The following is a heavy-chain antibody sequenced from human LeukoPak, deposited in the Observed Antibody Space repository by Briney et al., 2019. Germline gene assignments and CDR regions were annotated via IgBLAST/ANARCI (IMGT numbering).Heavy chain of an antibody. CDR2: INIDGSST. V-gene: IGHV3-74*01. CDR1: GFTFSNFW. D-gene: IGHD1-26*01. CDR3: VGDRYSVFDY. J-gene: IGHJ4*02. Sequence: TGGSLRLSCAASGFTFSNFWMHWVRQAPGEGLVWVSRINIDGSSTNYADSVKGRFTISRDNAKNTLYLQMNSLRAEDTAVYYCVGDRYSVFDYWGQGTLVTVSS.